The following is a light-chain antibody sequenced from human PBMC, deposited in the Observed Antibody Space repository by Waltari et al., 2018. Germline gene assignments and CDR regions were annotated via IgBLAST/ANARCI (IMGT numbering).Light chain of an antibody. V-gene: IGLV2-23*02. CDR3: CSYARAGTLL. Sequence: QSALTQPASVSGSPGQSITISCSGTYNDVETYNLVSWYQHSPGKAPNLLIYEVTRRPSGVSKRFSGSKSCNTASLTISGLQAEDEADYYCCSYARAGTLLFGGGTKLTVL. CDR2: EVT. J-gene: IGLJ2*01. CDR1: YNDVETYNL.